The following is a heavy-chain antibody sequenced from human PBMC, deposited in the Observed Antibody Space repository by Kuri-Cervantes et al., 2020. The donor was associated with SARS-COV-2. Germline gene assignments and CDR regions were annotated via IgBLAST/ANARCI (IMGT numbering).Heavy chain of an antibody. V-gene: IGHV3-73*01. D-gene: IGHD6-13*01. CDR1: GFTFSGSA. Sequence: GGSLRLSCAASGFTFSGSAMHWVRQASGKGPEWVGRIRSKANSYATAYAASVKGRFTISRDDSKNTMYLQMNSLRAEDTAVYYCAKDSASAGFDYWGQGTLVTVSS. J-gene: IGHJ4*02. CDR3: AKDSASAGFDY. CDR2: IRSKANSYAT.